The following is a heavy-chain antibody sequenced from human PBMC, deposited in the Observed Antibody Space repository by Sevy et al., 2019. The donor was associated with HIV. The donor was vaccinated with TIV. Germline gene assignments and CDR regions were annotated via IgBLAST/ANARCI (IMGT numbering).Heavy chain of an antibody. CDR1: GFSFSSYG. D-gene: IGHD5-12*01. CDR3: ARDLEFYGYREYVPAFNPDY. J-gene: IGHJ4*02. Sequence: GGSLRLSCAASGFSFSSYGMHWVRQAPGKGLEWLAVIWFDGSNEYYADSVKGRFTISRDIAKNTLYLQMNSLRAEDTAVYYCARDLEFYGYREYVPAFNPDYWGRGTLVTVSS. CDR2: IWFDGSNE. V-gene: IGHV3-33*01.